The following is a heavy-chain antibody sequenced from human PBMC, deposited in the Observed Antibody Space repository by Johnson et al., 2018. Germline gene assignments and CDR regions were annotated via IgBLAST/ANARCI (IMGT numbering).Heavy chain of an antibody. V-gene: IGHV3-33*01. Sequence: VQLLESGGGVVQPGRSLRLSCAASGFSFSGYGMHWVRQAPGKGLEWVAVIWYDGSTKYYADSVKGRFTISRDNSKNTLYLQMNSLRAEDTAVYYCAREGSSGWSNYYYYYMDVWGKGTTVTVSS. CDR1: GFSFSGYG. J-gene: IGHJ6*03. D-gene: IGHD6-19*01. CDR2: IWYDGSTK. CDR3: AREGSSGWSNYYYYYMDV.